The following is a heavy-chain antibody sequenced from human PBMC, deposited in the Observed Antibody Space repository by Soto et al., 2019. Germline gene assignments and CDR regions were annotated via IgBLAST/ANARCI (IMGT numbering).Heavy chain of an antibody. J-gene: IGHJ4*02. V-gene: IGHV4-34*01. CDR1: GRSFSGYY. CDR3: ARYSGSYSFDY. D-gene: IGHD1-26*01. Sequence: ETLSLTCSFYGRSFSGYYWSWIRQPPGKGLEWIGEINHSGSTNYNPSLKSRVTISVDTSKNQFSLKLSSVTAADTAVYYCARYSGSYSFDYWGQGTMFTVSS. CDR2: INHSGST.